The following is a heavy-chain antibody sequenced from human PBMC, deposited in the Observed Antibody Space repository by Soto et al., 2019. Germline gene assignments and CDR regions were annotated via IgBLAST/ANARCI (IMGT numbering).Heavy chain of an antibody. CDR1: GYTFTGYY. Sequence: ASVKGSCKASGYTFTGYYMHWVRQAPGQGLEWMGWINPNSGGTNYAQKFQGRVTMTRDTSISTAYMELSRLRSDDTAVYYCARELVVGGPPDYLDYWGQGXPGTVSS. D-gene: IGHD2-2*01. CDR3: ARELVVGGPPDYLDY. J-gene: IGHJ4*02. CDR2: INPNSGGT. V-gene: IGHV1-2*02.